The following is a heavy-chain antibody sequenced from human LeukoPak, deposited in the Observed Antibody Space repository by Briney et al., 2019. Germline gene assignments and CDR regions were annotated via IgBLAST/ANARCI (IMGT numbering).Heavy chain of an antibody. Sequence: GALRLSCATSGFIFSHHGMNWVRQAPGKGLEWVSGIRADAVTTYYADSVKGRFIISRDNSKNTVYLQMNSLSAEDAAVYYCVKDDGWVQYANWGQGTLVTVSS. J-gene: IGHJ4*02. CDR1: GFIFSHHG. D-gene: IGHD5-24*01. CDR3: VKDDGWVQYAN. V-gene: IGHV3-23*01. CDR2: IRADAVTT.